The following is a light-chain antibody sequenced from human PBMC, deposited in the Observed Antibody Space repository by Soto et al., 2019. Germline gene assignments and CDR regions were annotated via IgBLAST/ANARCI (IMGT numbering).Light chain of an antibody. CDR1: SRDVGGYNY. V-gene: IGLV2-8*01. J-gene: IGLJ1*01. Sequence: QAVLTQPPSASGSPGQSVTISCTGTSRDVGGYNYVSWYQQHPGKAPKLIIYEVSQRPSGVPDRFSGSKSGNTASLTVSGLQAEDEADYYCSSCGARTVFGTGTKLTVL. CDR2: EVS. CDR3: SSCGARTV.